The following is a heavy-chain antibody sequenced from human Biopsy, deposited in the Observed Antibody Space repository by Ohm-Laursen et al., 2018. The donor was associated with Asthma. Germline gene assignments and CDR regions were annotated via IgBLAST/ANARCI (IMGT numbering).Heavy chain of an antibody. V-gene: IGHV3-30*03. J-gene: IGHJ6*02. CDR2: IAWDGINS. CDR1: GFTFSTYG. Sequence: SLRLSCAASGFTFSTYGMHWVRQAPGKGLEWVAFIAWDGINSYYADSVKGRFTISRDNSRNTLYLQKNSLRADDTAVYYCARAGESDLVGGLDVWGQGTTVIVSS. D-gene: IGHD2-21*01. CDR3: ARAGESDLVGGLDV.